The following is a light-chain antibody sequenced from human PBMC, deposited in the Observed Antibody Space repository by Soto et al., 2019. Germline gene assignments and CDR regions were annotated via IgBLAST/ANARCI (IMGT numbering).Light chain of an antibody. J-gene: IGKJ1*01. CDR2: AAS. CDR1: QAINSY. CDR3: QQSYSTPRT. V-gene: IGKV1-39*01. Sequence: DIQMTQSPSPLSASVEDRVTITCRASQAINSYLNWYQQKPGKAPKLLIYAASSLQSGVPSIFSGSGSGTDFTLTISSLQRGDCATYLCQQSYSTPRTFGQWTKVEVK.